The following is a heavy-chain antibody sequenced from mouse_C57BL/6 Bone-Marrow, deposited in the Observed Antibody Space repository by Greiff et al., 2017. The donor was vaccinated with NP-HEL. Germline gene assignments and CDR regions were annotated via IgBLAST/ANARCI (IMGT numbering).Heavy chain of an antibody. D-gene: IGHD2-1*01. V-gene: IGHV1-15*01. CDR3: TRVRRLLYYFDY. Sequence: QVQLQQSGAELVRPGASVTLSCKASGYTFTDYEMHWVKQTPVHGLEWIGAIDPETGGTAYNQKFKGKAILTADKSSSTAYMELRSLTSEDSAVYYCTRVRRLLYYFDYWGQGTTLTVSS. CDR1: GYTFTDYE. CDR2: IDPETGGT. J-gene: IGHJ2*01.